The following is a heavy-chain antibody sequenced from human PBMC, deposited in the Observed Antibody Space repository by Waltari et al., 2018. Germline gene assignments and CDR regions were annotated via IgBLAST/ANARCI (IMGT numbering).Heavy chain of an antibody. J-gene: IGHJ5*02. CDR2: VYYSGST. Sequence: QLQLQESGPGLVKPSETLSLTCTVSGGSLITSYWSWLRQPPGKGLEWIGYVYYSGSTKYIPCLNGRCTMSVDTSKNQFSLQLTAVTAADTAVYYCARENSNYFLGWIDPWGQGTLVTVSS. CDR1: GGSLITSY. CDR3: ARENSNYFLGWIDP. V-gene: IGHV4-59*01. D-gene: IGHD4-4*01.